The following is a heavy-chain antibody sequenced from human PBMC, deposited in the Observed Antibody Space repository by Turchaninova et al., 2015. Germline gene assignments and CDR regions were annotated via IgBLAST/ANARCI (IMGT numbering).Heavy chain of an antibody. D-gene: IGHD1-26*01. J-gene: IGHJ4*02. CDR1: GVTVNSYS. CDR2: ISSSSSYI. V-gene: IGHV3-21*01. CDR3: ARVGATLLYFDY. Sequence: GGGLGGCGGSVSLTCGASGVTVNSYSMNWVRQAPGKGLEWVSSISSSSSYIYYADSVKGRFTISRDNAKNSLYLQMNSLRAEDTAVYYCARVGATLLYFDYWGQGTLVTVSS.